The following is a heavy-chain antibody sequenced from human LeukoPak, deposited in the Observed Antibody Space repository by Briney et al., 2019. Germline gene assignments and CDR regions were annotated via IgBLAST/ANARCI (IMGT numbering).Heavy chain of an antibody. J-gene: IGHJ4*02. Sequence: SETLSLTCTVSGGSISSSSYYWGWIRQPPGKGLEWIGSIYYSGSTYYNPSLKSRVTISVDTSKNQFSLKLSSVTAADTAVYYCARVSGDYFDYWGQGTLVTVSS. CDR2: IYYSGST. D-gene: IGHD1-26*01. CDR3: ARVSGDYFDY. CDR1: GGSISSSSYY. V-gene: IGHV4-39*07.